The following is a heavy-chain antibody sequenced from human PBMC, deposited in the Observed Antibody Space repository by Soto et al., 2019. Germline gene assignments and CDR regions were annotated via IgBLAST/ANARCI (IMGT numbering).Heavy chain of an antibody. CDR2: INPNSGGT. CDR3: ARDNSARVQYYFVS. CDR1: GYTFSDYY. D-gene: IGHD4-4*01. J-gene: IGHJ4*02. V-gene: IGHV1-2*02. Sequence: GASVKVSCKASGYTFSDYYMHWVRQAPGQGLEWMGWINPNSGGTNYAQKFQGRVSMTRDTSISTAYMELSRLISDDTAVYYCARDNSARVQYYFVSWGQGTLVTVSS.